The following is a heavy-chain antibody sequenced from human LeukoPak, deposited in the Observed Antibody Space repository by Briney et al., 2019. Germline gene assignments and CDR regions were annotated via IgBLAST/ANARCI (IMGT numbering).Heavy chain of an antibody. Sequence: SETLSLTCAVYGGSFSGYYWSWIRQPPGKGLEWIGEINHSGSTNYNPSLKSRLPISVDTSKHQFSLKLSPVTAADTAVYYCARRSPARRGYYGSGSYRYWGQGTLVTVSS. D-gene: IGHD3-10*01. CDR2: INHSGST. CDR1: GGSFSGYY. CDR3: ARRSPARRGYYGSGSYRY. J-gene: IGHJ4*02. V-gene: IGHV4-34*01.